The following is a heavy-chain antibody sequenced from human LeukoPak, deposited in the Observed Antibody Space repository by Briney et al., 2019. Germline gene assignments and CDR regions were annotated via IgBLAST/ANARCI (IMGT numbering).Heavy chain of an antibody. Sequence: ASVKVSCTASGYTFTNYGISWVRQAPGQGLEWMGWISGYDGNTNYAQNLQGRVAMTTDTSTSTAYMEVRSLRSDDTAVYYCARGGRRSGYTEFDYWGQGTLVTVSS. V-gene: IGHV1-18*01. CDR1: GYTFTNYG. J-gene: IGHJ4*02. CDR2: ISGYDGNT. CDR3: ARGGRRSGYTEFDY. D-gene: IGHD3-16*02.